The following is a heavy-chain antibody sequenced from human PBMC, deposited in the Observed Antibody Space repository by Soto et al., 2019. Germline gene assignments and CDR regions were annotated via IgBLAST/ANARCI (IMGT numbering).Heavy chain of an antibody. CDR2: IYPGDSDT. V-gene: IGHV5-51*01. Sequence: EVQLVQSGAEVKKPGESLKISCKGSGYSFTSYWIGWVRQMPGKGLEWMGIIYPGDSDTRYSPSFQGQVTISADKSISTAYLQWSSLKASDTAMYYCARQDYYYDSSGWRTLTGGPHYGMDVWGQGTTVTVSS. CDR3: ARQDYYYDSSGWRTLTGGPHYGMDV. CDR1: GYSFTSYW. D-gene: IGHD3-22*01. J-gene: IGHJ6*02.